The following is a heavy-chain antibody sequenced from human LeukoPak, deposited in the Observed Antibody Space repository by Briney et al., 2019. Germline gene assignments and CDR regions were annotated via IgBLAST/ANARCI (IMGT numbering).Heavy chain of an antibody. J-gene: IGHJ3*01. CDR1: RFSFNSCT. Sequence: GVSLRLSCAASRFSFNSCTMNWARQAPGKALEWVSALSGSGCFIWYAGSVKGRFTISRDNAAHSLFLQMNGLRVEDTGVYYCARDLQTGLAFDAWGQGTVVAVSS. V-gene: IGHV3-21*06. CDR3: ARDLQTGLAFDA. CDR2: LSGSGCFI. D-gene: IGHD7-27*01.